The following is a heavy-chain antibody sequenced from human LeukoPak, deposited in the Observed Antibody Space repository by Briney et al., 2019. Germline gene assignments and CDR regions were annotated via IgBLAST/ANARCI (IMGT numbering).Heavy chain of an antibody. D-gene: IGHD3-9*01. V-gene: IGHV4-31*03. J-gene: IGHJ3*02. CDR2: VYYSGST. CDR1: GDSISSGNYY. CDR3: ARAADYDILTGYSQIDAFDI. Sequence: PSETLSLTCNVSGDSISSGNYYWSWIRQHPGKGLEWIGYVYYSGSTFYNPSLKSRVTISVDTSKNQFSLKLSSVTAADTAVYYCARAADYDILTGYSQIDAFDIWGQGTMVTVSS.